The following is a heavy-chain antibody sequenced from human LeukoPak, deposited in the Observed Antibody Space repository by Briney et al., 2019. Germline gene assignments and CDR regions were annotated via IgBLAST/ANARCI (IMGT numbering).Heavy chain of an antibody. D-gene: IGHD6-19*01. Sequence: PGGSLRLSCAASGFTFDDYAMFWVRQAPGMGLEWVSGISWDSYNIGYAASVKGRFTVSRDNAKNSLYLQMNSLRGEDTALYYCARGNRDSSGFYYYYGMDVWGQGTTVTASS. CDR1: GFTFDDYA. CDR3: ARGNRDSSGFYYYYGMDV. V-gene: IGHV3-9*01. J-gene: IGHJ6*02. CDR2: ISWDSYNI.